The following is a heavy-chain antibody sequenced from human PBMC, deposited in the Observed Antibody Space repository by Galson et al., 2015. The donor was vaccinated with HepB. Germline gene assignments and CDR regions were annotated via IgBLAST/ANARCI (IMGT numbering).Heavy chain of an antibody. D-gene: IGHD4-17*01. J-gene: IGHJ4*02. CDR2: ISATDS. V-gene: IGHV3-48*03. CDR3: ARDYAYAFDS. CDR1: GLTFSNYE. Sequence: SLRLSCAASGLTFSNYEMNWVRQAPGKGLEWLSYISATDSWYADSVKGRFTISRDTAKKSLFLQMSSLRVEDTAVYFCARDYAYAFDSWGQGTLVTVSS.